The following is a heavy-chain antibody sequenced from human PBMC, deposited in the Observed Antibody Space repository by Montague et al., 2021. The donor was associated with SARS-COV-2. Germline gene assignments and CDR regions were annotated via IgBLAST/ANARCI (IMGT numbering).Heavy chain of an antibody. CDR1: GGSISSSNW. Sequence: SETLSLTCAVSGGSISSSNWWCWVRQPPGKVLEWIGVFYHSGTTYYHSFLPSRFTIVVAKSKHQFFLRLSFVTAADTAVYYCARSSILGAHRFDYWGQGTLVTVSS. V-gene: IGHV4-4*02. CDR2: FYHSGTT. D-gene: IGHD3-16*01. CDR3: ARSSILGAHRFDY. J-gene: IGHJ4*02.